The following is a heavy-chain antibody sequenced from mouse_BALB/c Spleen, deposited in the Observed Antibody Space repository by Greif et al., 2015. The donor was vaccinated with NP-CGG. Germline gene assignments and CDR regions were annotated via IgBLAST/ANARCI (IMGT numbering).Heavy chain of an antibody. Sequence: EVQVVESGGGLVKPGGSLKLSCAASGFTFSSYTMSWVRQTPEKRLEWVATISSGGSYTYYPDSVKGRFTISRDNAKNTLYLQMSSLKSEDTAMYYCTRENEFAYWGQGTLVTVSA. CDR1: GFTFSSYT. J-gene: IGHJ3*01. CDR2: ISSGGSYT. CDR3: TRENEFAY. V-gene: IGHV5-6-4*01.